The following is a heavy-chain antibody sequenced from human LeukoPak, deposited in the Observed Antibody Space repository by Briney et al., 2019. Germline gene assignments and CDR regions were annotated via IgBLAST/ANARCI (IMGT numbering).Heavy chain of an antibody. D-gene: IGHD3-22*01. CDR1: GYTFTSYY. CDR3: ARYDDTSELAFDV. Sequence: GASVKVSCKASGYTFTSYYMHWVRQAPGQGLEWMGWINPNTGSTYYAQKFQGRITVTRDTSISTAYMVLSRLISDDTAMYYCARYDDTSELAFDVWGQGTMVTVSS. CDR2: INPNTGST. V-gene: IGHV1-2*02. J-gene: IGHJ3*01.